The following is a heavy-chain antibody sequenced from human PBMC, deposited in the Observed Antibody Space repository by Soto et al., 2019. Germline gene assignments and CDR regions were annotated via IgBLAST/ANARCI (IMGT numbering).Heavy chain of an antibody. CDR1: GFTFSSYA. Sequence: QVQLVESGGGVVQPGRSLRLSCAASGFTFSSYAMHWVRQAPGKGLEWVAVISYDGSNKYYADSVKGRFTISRDNSKNTLYLQMNSLRAEDTAVYYCARDLKAGYSSGCLDYWGQGTLVTVSS. D-gene: IGHD6-19*01. V-gene: IGHV3-30-3*01. CDR3: ARDLKAGYSSGCLDY. J-gene: IGHJ4*02. CDR2: ISYDGSNK.